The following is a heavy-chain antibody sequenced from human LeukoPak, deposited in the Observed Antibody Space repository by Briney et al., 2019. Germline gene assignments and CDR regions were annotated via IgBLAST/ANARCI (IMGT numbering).Heavy chain of an antibody. D-gene: IGHD3-22*01. CDR3: AKDYYYDPVDAFGV. J-gene: IGHJ3*01. CDR2: ISYDGSNK. CDR1: GFTFSSYA. V-gene: IGHV3-30*04. Sequence: GGSLRLSCAASGFTFSSYAMHWVRQAPGKGLEWVAVISYDGSNKYYADSVKGRFTISRDNSKNTLYLQMNSLRAEDTAVYYCAKDYYYDPVDAFGVWGQGTMVSVSS.